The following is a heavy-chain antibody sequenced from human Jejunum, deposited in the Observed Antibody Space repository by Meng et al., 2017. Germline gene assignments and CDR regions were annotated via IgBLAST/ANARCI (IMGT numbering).Heavy chain of an antibody. Sequence: QMHLEESGPGLVKPSQTLSLSCPVSGASMSSGNYYWTWIRQHPGKGLEWIGYIYYSGSTYYNPSLQSLVTISIDMSENQFSLKLTSVTAADTAVYYCARVNWTSSYWYFDLWGRGTLVTVSS. CDR3: ARVNWTSSYWYFDL. CDR2: IYYSGST. J-gene: IGHJ2*01. D-gene: IGHD1-1*01. CDR1: GASMSSGNYY. V-gene: IGHV4-31*01.